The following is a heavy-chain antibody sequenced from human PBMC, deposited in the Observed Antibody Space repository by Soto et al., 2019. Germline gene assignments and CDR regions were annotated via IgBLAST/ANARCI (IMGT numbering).Heavy chain of an antibody. V-gene: IGHV1-18*01. J-gene: IGHJ6*02. CDR1: GYTFTSYG. CDR2: ISAYNGNT. D-gene: IGHD3-3*01. Sequence: ASVKVSCKASGYTFTSYGISWVRQAPGQGLEWMGWISAYNGNTNYAQKLQGRVTMTTDTSTSTAYMELRSLRSDDTAVYYCARGGGESTIFGVVTRPDYYYYGMDVWGQGTTVTVSS. CDR3: ARGGGESTIFGVVTRPDYYYYGMDV.